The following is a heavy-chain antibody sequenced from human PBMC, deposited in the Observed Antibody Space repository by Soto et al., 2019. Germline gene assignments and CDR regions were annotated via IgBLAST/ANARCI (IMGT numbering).Heavy chain of an antibody. Sequence: GSLRLSCAASGFTFSSYEMNWVRQAPGKGLEWVSYISSSGSTIYYADSVKGRFTISRDNAKNSLYLQMNSLRAEDTAVYYCARVSRPAPAVEPSFDYWGQGTLVTVSS. J-gene: IGHJ4*02. CDR2: ISSSGSTI. CDR3: ARVSRPAPAVEPSFDY. D-gene: IGHD1-1*01. V-gene: IGHV3-48*03. CDR1: GFTFSSYE.